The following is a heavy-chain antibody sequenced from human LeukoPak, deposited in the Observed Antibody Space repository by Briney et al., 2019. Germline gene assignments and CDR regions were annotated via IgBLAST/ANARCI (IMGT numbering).Heavy chain of an antibody. CDR2: ISRSSSTI. CDR3: ARDSGAAAGIDFYFDY. Sequence: PGRSLRLACAASGFSFRSYTMNWVRQAPGKGLEWLAYISRSSSTIYYADSVKGRFTISRDNAKNSLYLQMNSLRDEDTAVYYCARDSGAAAGIDFYFDYWGQGTLVTVSS. J-gene: IGHJ4*02. D-gene: IGHD6-13*01. V-gene: IGHV3-48*02. CDR1: GFSFRSYT.